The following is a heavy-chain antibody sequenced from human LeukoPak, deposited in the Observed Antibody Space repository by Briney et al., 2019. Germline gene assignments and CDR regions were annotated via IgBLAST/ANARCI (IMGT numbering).Heavy chain of an antibody. V-gene: IGHV3-48*01. CDR2: ISSSSSTI. Sequence: PGGSLRLSCAASGFTFSSYSMNWVRQAPGKGLEWVSYISSSSSTIYYADSVKGRFTISRDNAKNSLYLQMNSLRAEDTAVYYCARSFSGASYDYWGQGTLVTVSS. CDR1: GFTFSSYS. J-gene: IGHJ4*02. D-gene: IGHD3-10*01. CDR3: ARSFSGASYDY.